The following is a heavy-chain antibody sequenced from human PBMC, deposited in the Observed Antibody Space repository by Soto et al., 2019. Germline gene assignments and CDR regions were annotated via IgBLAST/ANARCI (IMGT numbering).Heavy chain of an antibody. CDR1: GFSLKTIGVS. D-gene: IGHD3-3*01. CDR2: TYWDDDQ. J-gene: IGHJ4*02. CDR3: AGSASENFWSGPFDY. V-gene: IGHV2-5*02. Sequence: QITLKESGPTLVSPTQTLTLTCSFSGFSLKTIGVSVGWIRQPPGKALEWLALTYWDDDQRYSPSLKTRLTVTKDTSKTQVVLAMTNMDSVDTGTYYCAGSASENFWSGPFDYWGPGIVVTVSS.